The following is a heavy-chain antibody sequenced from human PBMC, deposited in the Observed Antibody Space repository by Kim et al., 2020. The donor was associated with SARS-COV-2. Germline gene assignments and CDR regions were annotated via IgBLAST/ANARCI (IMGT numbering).Heavy chain of an antibody. J-gene: IGHJ6*02. Sequence: GESLKISCKGSGYSFTSYWIGWVRQMPGKGLEWMGIIYPGDSDTRYSPSFQGQVTISADKSISTAYLQWSSLKASDTAMYYCARQRSSYYYYYYGMDVWGQGTTVTVSS. CDR3: ARQRSSYYYYYYGMDV. D-gene: IGHD6-6*01. CDR2: IYPGDSDT. CDR1: GYSFTSYW. V-gene: IGHV5-51*01.